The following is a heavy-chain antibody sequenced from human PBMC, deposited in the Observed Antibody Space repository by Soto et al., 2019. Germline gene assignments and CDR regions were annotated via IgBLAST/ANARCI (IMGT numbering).Heavy chain of an antibody. CDR2: IVVGSGNT. J-gene: IGHJ4*02. D-gene: IGHD4-17*01. CDR3: AAMPTVTNTDY. Sequence: GASVKVSCKASGFTFTSSAVQWVRQARGQRLEWIGWIVVGSGNTNYAQKFQERVTITRDMSTSTAYMELSSLRSEDTAVYSCAAMPTVTNTDYWGQGTLVTVPQ. V-gene: IGHV1-58*01. CDR1: GFTFTSSA.